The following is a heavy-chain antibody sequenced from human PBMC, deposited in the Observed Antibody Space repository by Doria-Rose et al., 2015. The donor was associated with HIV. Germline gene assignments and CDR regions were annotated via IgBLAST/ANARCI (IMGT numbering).Heavy chain of an antibody. CDR1: GVSLSSPGMG. Sequence: QESGPVLVKPTETLTLTCTVSGVSLSSPGMGVSWIRQPPGRALEWLANIFSADERPYKTSLKSRLTIARGTSKSQVVLTMTDMDPVDTATYYCARIKSSRWYHKYYFDFWGQGTLVIVSA. J-gene: IGHJ4*02. CDR2: IFSADER. V-gene: IGHV2-26*01. D-gene: IGHD6-13*01. CDR3: ARIKSSRWYHKYYFDF.